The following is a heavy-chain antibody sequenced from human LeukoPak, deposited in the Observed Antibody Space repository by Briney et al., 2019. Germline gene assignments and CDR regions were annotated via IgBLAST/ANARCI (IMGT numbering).Heavy chain of an antibody. CDR2: IKQDGSEK. CDR1: GFTFSSYW. V-gene: IGHV3-7*03. J-gene: IGHJ6*04. D-gene: IGHD3-10*01. Sequence: GGSLRLSCAASGFTFSSYWMSWVRQAPGKGLEWVANIKQDGSEKYYVDSVKGRFTISRDNAKNSLYLQMNSLRAEGTAVYYCARERMVRGVKNYYYGMDVWGKGTTVTVSS. CDR3: ARERMVRGVKNYYYGMDV.